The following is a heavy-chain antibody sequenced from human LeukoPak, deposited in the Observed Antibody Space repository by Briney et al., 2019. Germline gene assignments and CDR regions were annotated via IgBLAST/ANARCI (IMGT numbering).Heavy chain of an antibody. Sequence: GGSLRLSCAASGFTFSGSALHWVRQAPGKGLEWVAVISYDGSNEYYADVGKGRFTISRDNSKNTLYLQMNSLRAEDTAVYYCARRLSYYFDYWGQGTLVTVSP. CDR2: ISYDGSNE. CDR3: ARRLSYYFDY. J-gene: IGHJ4*02. D-gene: IGHD1-26*01. CDR1: GFTFSGSA. V-gene: IGHV3-30*04.